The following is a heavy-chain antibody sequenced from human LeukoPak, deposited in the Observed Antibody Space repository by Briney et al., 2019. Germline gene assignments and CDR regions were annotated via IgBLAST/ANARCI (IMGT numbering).Heavy chain of an antibody. CDR2: ISCHSRNT. J-gene: IGHJ3*02. CDR3: TKGSVLTIFGVAWHAFDI. CDR1: GITFNNYA. V-gene: IGHV3-23*01. Sequence: GGSLRLSCAASGITFNNYAMSWLRQAPGKGLEWVSAISCHSRNTYYADSVKGRFTISRDNSKNTLYLQMNSLRAEDTAIYYCTKGSVLTIFGVAWHAFDIWGQGTMVTVSP. D-gene: IGHD3-3*01.